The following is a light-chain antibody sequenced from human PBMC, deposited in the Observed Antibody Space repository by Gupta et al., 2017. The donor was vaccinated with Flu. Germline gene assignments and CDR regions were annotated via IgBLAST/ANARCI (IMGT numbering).Light chain of an antibody. J-gene: IGKJ2*04. CDR2: DAS. CDR1: QGVGTY. V-gene: IGKV3-11*02. Sequence: VFTQSPATLSLSPGDRATLSCRASQGVGTYLGWFQHKPGQAPRLLIFDASKRATGVPARFSGTGSGRDFTLTISSLEPEDSAVYYCQQRATWRSFGQGTKLEIK. CDR3: QQRATWRS.